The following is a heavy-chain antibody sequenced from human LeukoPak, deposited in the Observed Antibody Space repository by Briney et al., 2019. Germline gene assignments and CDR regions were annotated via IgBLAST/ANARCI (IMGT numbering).Heavy chain of an antibody. CDR2: SATTKPNSCTT. J-gene: IGHJ6*02. CDR3: AKLGPPEMATIDYYYYGMDV. Sequence: PGGSLRLSCAGAGFSITDHHMDWVRQAPGKGLVWIGRSATTKPNSCTTQYAASVRGRFTISRDNSKITLYLQMNSLRAEDTGVYYCAKLGPPEMATIDYYYYGMDVWGQGTTVTVSS. CDR1: GFSITDHH. D-gene: IGHD5-24*01. V-gene: IGHV3-72*01.